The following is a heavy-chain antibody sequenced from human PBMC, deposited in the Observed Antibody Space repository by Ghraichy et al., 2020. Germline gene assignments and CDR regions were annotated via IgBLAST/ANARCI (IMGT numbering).Heavy chain of an antibody. Sequence: GSLRLSCAASEFTFSTYSMNWVRQAPGKGLEWISFISTTSNSIYYADSVKGRFTISRDNAKSSLYLQMNSLRDEDTAVYYCARGKQWLVQGAFDIWGQGTMVTVSS. D-gene: IGHD6-19*01. CDR1: EFTFSTYS. CDR2: ISTTSNSI. CDR3: ARGKQWLVQGAFDI. J-gene: IGHJ3*02. V-gene: IGHV3-48*02.